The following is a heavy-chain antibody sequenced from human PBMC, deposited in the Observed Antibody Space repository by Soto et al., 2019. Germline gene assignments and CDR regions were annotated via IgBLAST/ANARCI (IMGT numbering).Heavy chain of an antibody. D-gene: IGHD3-3*01. V-gene: IGHV1-69*04. CDR2: IIPMLGIA. J-gene: IGHJ4*02. CDR1: GGTFSNFP. Sequence: SVKVSFKASGGTFSNFPISWVRQAPGQGLEWMGRIIPMLGIATYAQRFQGRVIITADKSTSTAYLGVSSLRYEDTAVYYCARDERSGDFDYWGQGTQVTVSS. CDR3: ARDERSGDFDY.